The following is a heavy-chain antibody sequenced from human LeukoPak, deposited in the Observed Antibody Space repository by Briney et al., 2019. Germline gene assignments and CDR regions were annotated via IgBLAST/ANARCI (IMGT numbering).Heavy chain of an antibody. Sequence: GASVKASCKASGYTFTGYYMHWVRQAPGQGLEWMGWINPNSGGTNYAQKFQGRVTMTRDTSISTAYMVLSRLRSDDTAVYYCARELFGDGYNFWGQGTLVTVSS. CDR2: INPNSGGT. CDR1: GYTFTGYY. D-gene: IGHD5-24*01. V-gene: IGHV1-2*02. CDR3: ARELFGDGYNF. J-gene: IGHJ4*02.